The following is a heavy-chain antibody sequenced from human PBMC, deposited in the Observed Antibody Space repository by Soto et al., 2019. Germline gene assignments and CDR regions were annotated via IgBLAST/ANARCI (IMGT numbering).Heavy chain of an antibody. Sequence: SETLSLTCTVSGGSISSYYWSWIRQLPRKGLEWIGYIYYSGSTNYNPSLKSRVTISVDTSKNQFSLKLSSVTAADTAVYYCARRYGSAFDIWGQGTMVTVSS. CDR1: GGSISSYY. CDR2: IYYSGST. V-gene: IGHV4-59*08. J-gene: IGHJ3*02. CDR3: ARRYGSAFDI. D-gene: IGHD3-10*01.